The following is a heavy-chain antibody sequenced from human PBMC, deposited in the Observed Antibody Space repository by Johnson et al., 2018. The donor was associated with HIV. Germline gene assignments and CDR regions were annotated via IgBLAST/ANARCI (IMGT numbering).Heavy chain of an antibody. V-gene: IGHV3-9*01. D-gene: IGHD4-17*01. J-gene: IGHJ3*02. CDR3: AKDYGDYRGDAFDI. CDR2: ISWNSGSI. Sequence: LVESGGGVVQPGRSLRLSCAASGFTFSSYAMSWVRQAPGKGLEWVSGISWNSGSIGYADSVKGRFTISRDNAKNSLYLQMNSLRAEDTALYYCAKDYGDYRGDAFDIWGQGTMVTVSS. CDR1: GFTFSSYA.